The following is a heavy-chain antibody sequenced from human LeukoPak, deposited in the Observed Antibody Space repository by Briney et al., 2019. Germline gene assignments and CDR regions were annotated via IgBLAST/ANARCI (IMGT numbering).Heavy chain of an antibody. V-gene: IGHV1-18*01. J-gene: IGHJ4*02. D-gene: IGHD4-17*01. Sequence: ASVKVSCKAFGGSFSSEAISWVRQAPGQGLEWMGWISAYNGNTNYAQKLQGRVTMTTDTSTSTAYMELRSLRSDDTAVYYCAESRHGESFDYWGQGTLVTVSS. CDR2: ISAYNGNT. CDR3: AESRHGESFDY. CDR1: GGSFSSEA.